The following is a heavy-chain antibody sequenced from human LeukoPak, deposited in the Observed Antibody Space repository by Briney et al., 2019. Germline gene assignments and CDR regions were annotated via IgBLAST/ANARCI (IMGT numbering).Heavy chain of an antibody. J-gene: IGHJ4*02. CDR2: ISATNGNT. CDR3: ARASGSYYEDRDY. CDR1: GYSFTSYG. Sequence: GASVKVSCKATGYSFTSYGISWVRQAPGQGPEWMGWISATNGNTNYAQKFQGRVTMATDTSTSTAYMELRSLGSDDTAVYYCARASGSYYEDRDYWGQGTLVTVSS. V-gene: IGHV1-18*01. D-gene: IGHD1-26*01.